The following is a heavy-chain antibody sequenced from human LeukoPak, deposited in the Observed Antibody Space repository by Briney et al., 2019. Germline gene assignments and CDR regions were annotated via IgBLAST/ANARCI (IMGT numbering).Heavy chain of an antibody. CDR3: AREDRYGDYPHWYFDL. CDR2: IYYSGST. J-gene: IGHJ2*01. CDR1: GGSISSGGYY. Sequence: PSETLSLTCTVSGGSISSGGYYWSWIRQHPGKGLEWIGYIYYSGSTYYNPSLKSRVTISVDTSKNQFSLKLSSVTAADTAVYYCAREDRYGDYPHWYFDLWGRGTLVTVSS. D-gene: IGHD4-17*01. V-gene: IGHV4-31*03.